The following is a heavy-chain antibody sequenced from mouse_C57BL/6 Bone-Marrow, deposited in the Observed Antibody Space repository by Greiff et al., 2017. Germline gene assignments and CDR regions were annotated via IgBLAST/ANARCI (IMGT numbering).Heavy chain of an antibody. Sequence: EVQGVESGGDLVKPGGSLKLSCAASGFTFSSYGMSWVRQTPDKRLEWVATISSGGSYTYYPDSVKGRFTISRDNAKNTLYLQMSSLKSEDTAMYYGARLSCITPWFAYWGQGTLVTVSA. J-gene: IGHJ3*01. V-gene: IGHV5-6*01. CDR2: ISSGGSYT. CDR1: GFTFSSYG. CDR3: ARLSCITPWFAY. D-gene: IGHD1-1*01.